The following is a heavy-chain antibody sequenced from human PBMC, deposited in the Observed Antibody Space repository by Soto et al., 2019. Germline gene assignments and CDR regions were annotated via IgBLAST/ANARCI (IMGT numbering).Heavy chain of an antibody. D-gene: IGHD3-22*01. CDR2: MNPNSGNT. CDR3: ARAYYYDSSGYYIY. Sequence: SVKLYWKTAGYSNTGYVVSRLRMATGQGLEWMGWMNPNSGNTGYAQKFQGRVTMTRNTSIGTAYMELSSLRSEDTAVYYCARAYYYDSSGYYIYWGQGTLVTVSS. CDR1: GYSNTGYV. J-gene: IGHJ4*02. V-gene: IGHV1-8*01.